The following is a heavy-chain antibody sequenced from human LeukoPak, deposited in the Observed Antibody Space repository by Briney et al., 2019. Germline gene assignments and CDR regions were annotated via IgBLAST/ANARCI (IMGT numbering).Heavy chain of an antibody. Sequence: GRSLRLSCAASGFTFSSYGMHWVRQAPGKGLEWVSSISSSSSYIYYADSVKGRFTISRDNAKNSLYLQMNSLRAEDTAVYYCASISGSYSVSNWGQGALVTVSS. D-gene: IGHD1-26*01. CDR2: ISSSSSYI. V-gene: IGHV3-21*01. CDR3: ASISGSYSVSN. CDR1: GFTFSSYG. J-gene: IGHJ4*02.